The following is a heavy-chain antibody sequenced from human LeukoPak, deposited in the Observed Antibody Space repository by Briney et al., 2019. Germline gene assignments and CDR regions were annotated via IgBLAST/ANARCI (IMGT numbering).Heavy chain of an antibody. V-gene: IGHV1-69*06. CDR2: IIPIFGTA. J-gene: IGHJ4*02. CDR1: GGTFSSYA. CDR3: ASSRSSGWQFDN. Sequence: ASVKVSCKASGGTFSSYAISWVRQAPGQGLEWMGGIIPIFGTANYAQKFQGRVTITADKSTSTAYMELSSLRSEDTAVYYCASSRSSGWQFDNWGQGTLVTVSS. D-gene: IGHD6-19*01.